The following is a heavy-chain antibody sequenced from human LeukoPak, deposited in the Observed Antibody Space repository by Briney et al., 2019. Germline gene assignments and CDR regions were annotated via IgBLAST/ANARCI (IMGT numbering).Heavy chain of an antibody. Sequence: GGSLRLSCAASGYTFSSYSMNWVRQAPGKGLEWVSYISIGGRTQYYADSVKGRFTVSRDNAKNSLYLQMNSLRAEDTAVYYCARDLSRYYNDYCGQGTLVTVSS. CDR2: ISIGGRTQ. V-gene: IGHV3-48*04. CDR3: ARDLSRYYNDY. CDR1: GYTFSSYS. J-gene: IGHJ4*02.